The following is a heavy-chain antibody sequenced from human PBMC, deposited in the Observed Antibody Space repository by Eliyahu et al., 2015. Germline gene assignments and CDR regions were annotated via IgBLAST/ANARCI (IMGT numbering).Heavy chain of an antibody. J-gene: IGHJ5*02. V-gene: IGHV3-74*01. Sequence: EVQLVETGGXLVQPGGSLRLSCAASGFTIGNSWMHWVRQTPGKGLVWVSRIKGDGSSTYYADSVKGRFTVSRDNAKNTLYLQMNSLTVEDTAVYYCAKSDWFDPWGQGTLVTVSS. CDR2: IKGDGSST. CDR1: GFTIGNSW. CDR3: AKSDWFDP.